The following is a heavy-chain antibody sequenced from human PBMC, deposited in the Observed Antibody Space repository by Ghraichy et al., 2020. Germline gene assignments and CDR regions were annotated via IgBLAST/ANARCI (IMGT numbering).Heavy chain of an antibody. J-gene: IGHJ4*02. D-gene: IGHD3-3*01. V-gene: IGHV4-59*13. CDR3: AREWSAFDY. Sequence: ESLNISCTVSGDSISRYKWAWIRHPPGKGLEWIGFALYSGGTNYSPSLKSRVTISLDTSKNQFSLRLTSVTAADTAVYYCAREWSAFDYWGQGTLVTVS. CDR2: ALYSGGT. CDR1: GDSISRYK.